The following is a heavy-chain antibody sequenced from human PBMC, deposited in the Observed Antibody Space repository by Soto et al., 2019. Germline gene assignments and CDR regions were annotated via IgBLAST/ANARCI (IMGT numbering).Heavy chain of an antibody. J-gene: IGHJ3*02. CDR2: IYYSGST. D-gene: IGHD3-10*01. CDR3: ARHGILWFGERDAFDI. Sequence: XASLALTCTVSGGSISSRSYYWGWIRQPPGKGLEWIGSIYYSGSTYYNPSLKSRVTISVDTSKNQFSLKLSSVTAADTAVYYCARHGILWFGERDAFDIWGQGTMVTVSS. CDR1: GGSISSRSYY. V-gene: IGHV4-39*01.